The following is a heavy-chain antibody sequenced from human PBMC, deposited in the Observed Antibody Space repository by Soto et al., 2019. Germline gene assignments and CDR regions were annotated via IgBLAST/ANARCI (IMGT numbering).Heavy chain of an antibody. CDR2: INHSGST. D-gene: IGHD3-9*01. Sequence: NPSETLSLTCAVYGGSFSGYYWSWIRQPPGKGLEWIGEINHSGSTNYNPSLKSRVTISVDTSKNQFSLKLSSVTAADTAVYYCARRPYDILTGYYDYWGQGTLVTVSS. V-gene: IGHV4-34*01. CDR3: ARRPYDILTGYYDY. J-gene: IGHJ4*02. CDR1: GGSFSGYY.